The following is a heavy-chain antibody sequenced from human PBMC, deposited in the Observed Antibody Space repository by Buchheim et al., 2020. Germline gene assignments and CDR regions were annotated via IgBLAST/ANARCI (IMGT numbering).Heavy chain of an antibody. CDR2: ISSSGSTI. V-gene: IGHV3-48*03. J-gene: IGHJ6*02. D-gene: IGHD3-3*01. CDR3: AREHYDFWSGSGYGMDV. CDR1: GFTFSSYE. Sequence: EVQLVESGGGLVQPGGSLRLSCAASGFTFSSYEMNWVRQAPGKGLEWVSYISSSGSTINYADSVKGRFTISRDNAKNALYLQMNSLRAEDTGIYYCAREHYDFWSGSGYGMDVWGQGT.